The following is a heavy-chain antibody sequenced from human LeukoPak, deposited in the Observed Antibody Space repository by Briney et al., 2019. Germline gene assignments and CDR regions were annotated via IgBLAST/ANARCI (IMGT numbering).Heavy chain of an antibody. V-gene: IGHV3-53*01. CDR1: GFTVSSNY. D-gene: IGHD2-15*01. J-gene: IGHJ4*02. Sequence: GGSLRLSCAASGFTVSSNYMSWVRQAPGKGLEWVSVIYSGGSTYYADSVKGRFTISRDNSKNTLYLQMNSLRAEDTAVYYCAGCSGGSCYSFDYWGQGTLVTVSS. CDR2: IYSGGST. CDR3: AGCSGGSCYSFDY.